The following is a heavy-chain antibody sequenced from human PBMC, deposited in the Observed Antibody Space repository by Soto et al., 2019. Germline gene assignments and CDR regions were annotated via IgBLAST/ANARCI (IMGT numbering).Heavy chain of an antibody. Sequence: GGSLRLSCVASGFTFSSYGMHWVRQAPGKGLEWVAIISYDGSNTYYADSVKGRFTISRDNSKNTLYLQMNSLRAEDTSEYYWAKEGGLSGSYYISSSYYFDYWGQGTLVTVSS. D-gene: IGHD1-26*01. V-gene: IGHV3-30*18. CDR1: GFTFSSYG. CDR3: AKEGGLSGSYYISSSYYFDY. CDR2: ISYDGSNT. J-gene: IGHJ4*02.